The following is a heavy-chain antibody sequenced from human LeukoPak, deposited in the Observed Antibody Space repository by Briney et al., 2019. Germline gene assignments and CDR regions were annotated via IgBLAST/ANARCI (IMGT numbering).Heavy chain of an antibody. J-gene: IGHJ6*02. Sequence: GSLRLSCAASGFTVSNNYMSWVRQAPGKGLEWIGYIYYSGSTNYNPSLKSRVTISVDTSKNQFSLKLSSVTAADTAVYYCARDQDGMDVWGQGTTVTVSS. CDR3: ARDQDGMDV. CDR1: GFTVSNNY. CDR2: IYYSGST. V-gene: IGHV4-59*02.